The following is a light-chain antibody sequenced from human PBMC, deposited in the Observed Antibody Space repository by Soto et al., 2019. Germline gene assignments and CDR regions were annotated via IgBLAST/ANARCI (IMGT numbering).Light chain of an antibody. Sequence: QSVLTQPPSASGSPGQSVTISCTGTSTDVGAYNYVSWYQQHPGKAPKLIIYEVTKRPSGVPDRFSGSKSGNTASLTVSGLQAEDEAGYYCGSHAGDSNLVFGGGNKVTVL. V-gene: IGLV2-8*01. J-gene: IGLJ3*02. CDR1: STDVGAYNY. CDR2: EVT. CDR3: GSHAGDSNLV.